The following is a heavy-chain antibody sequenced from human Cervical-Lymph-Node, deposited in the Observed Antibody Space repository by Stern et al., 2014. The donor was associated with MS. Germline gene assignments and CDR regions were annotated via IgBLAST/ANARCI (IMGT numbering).Heavy chain of an antibody. J-gene: IGHJ6*02. CDR3: AVRYCSGGRCYSVPDV. Sequence: QVQLEQSGSEVKKPGASVKVSCKASEYTHNNYLIHWVRQAHGQRHAWKGVINPSGDTNNAQKVPDKVTMTTDASTSTFYMELSRLRSEDTAVYYCAVRYCSGGRCYSVPDVWGQGTTVIVSS. CDR1: EYTHNNYL. D-gene: IGHD2-15*01. V-gene: IGHV1-46*02. CDR2: INPSGDT.